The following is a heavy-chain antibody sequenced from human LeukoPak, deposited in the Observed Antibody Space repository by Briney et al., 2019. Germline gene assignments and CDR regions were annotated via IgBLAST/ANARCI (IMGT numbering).Heavy chain of an antibody. CDR1: GFTFSSYG. D-gene: IGHD3-22*01. Sequence: PGGSLRLSCAASGFTFSSYGMHWVRQAPGKGLEWVAVISYDGSNKYYADSVKGRFTISRDNSKNSLYLQMNSLRAEDTAVYYCARDQSDSSGFYQGDAFDIWGQGTMVTVSS. V-gene: IGHV3-30*03. CDR3: ARDQSDSSGFYQGDAFDI. J-gene: IGHJ3*02. CDR2: ISYDGSNK.